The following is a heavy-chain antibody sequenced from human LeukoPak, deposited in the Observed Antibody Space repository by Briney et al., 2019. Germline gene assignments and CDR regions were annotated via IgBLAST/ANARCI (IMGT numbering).Heavy chain of an antibody. D-gene: IGHD3-10*01. CDR2: FDPEDGET. CDR1: GYTLTELS. V-gene: IGHV1-24*01. J-gene: IGHJ4*02. CDR3: ATAYYGSGSYRFDY. Sequence: AASVKVSCKVSGYTLTELSMQWVRQAPGKGLEWMGGFDPEDGETIYAQKFQGRVTMTEDTSTDTAYMELSSLRSEDTAVYYCATAYYGSGSYRFDYWVQGTLVTVSS.